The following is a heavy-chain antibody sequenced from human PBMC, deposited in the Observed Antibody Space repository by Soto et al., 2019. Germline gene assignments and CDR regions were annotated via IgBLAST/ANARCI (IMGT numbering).Heavy chain of an antibody. CDR2: ISGYNGKT. V-gene: IGHV1-18*01. Sequence: ASVKVSCKASGYIFSLYNINWVRQAPGQGLEWMGWISGYNGKTKYAPTFQGRFTMTTDTSTNTGYMELRSLTSDGTAMYYCARDTFGYVDGFDVWGQGTMVTVSS. CDR3: ARDTFGYVDGFDV. J-gene: IGHJ3*01. D-gene: IGHD5-18*01. CDR1: GYIFSLYN.